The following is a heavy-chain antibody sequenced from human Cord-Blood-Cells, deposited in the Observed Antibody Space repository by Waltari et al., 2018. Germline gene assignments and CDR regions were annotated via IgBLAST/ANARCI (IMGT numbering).Heavy chain of an antibody. Sequence: QVQLVQSGAEVKKPGASVQVSCKASGYTITGYYMHWVRQAPGQGLEWMGWINPNSGGTNYAQKFQGWVTMTRDTSISTAYMELSRLRSDDTAVYYCAREYSSSSAGFDYWGQGTLVTVSS. V-gene: IGHV1-2*04. CDR3: AREYSSSSAGFDY. CDR2: INPNSGGT. CDR1: GYTITGYY. D-gene: IGHD6-6*01. J-gene: IGHJ4*02.